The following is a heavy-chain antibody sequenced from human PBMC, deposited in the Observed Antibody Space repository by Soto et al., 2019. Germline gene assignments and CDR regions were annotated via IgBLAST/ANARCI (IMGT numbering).Heavy chain of an antibody. Sequence: QVQLQESGPGLVKPSQTLSLPCTVSGGSISSGDYSWSWIRLPPGTGLEWIGYIYYSWSTYYNPSLKSRVTISVDTSKNQFSLKLSSVTAADTAVYYCARECSGGSCYSRRYFELWGRGTPVTVSS. CDR3: ARECSGGSCYSRRYFEL. CDR2: IYYSWST. J-gene: IGHJ2*01. D-gene: IGHD2-15*01. CDR1: GGSISSGDYS. V-gene: IGHV4-30-4*01.